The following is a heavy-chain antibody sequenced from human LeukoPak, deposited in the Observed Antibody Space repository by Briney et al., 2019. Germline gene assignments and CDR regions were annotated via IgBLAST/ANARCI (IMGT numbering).Heavy chain of an antibody. CDR1: GFTFSSYS. CDR3: ARDGSDDYGDYGWYFDL. Sequence: PGGSLRLSCAASGFTFSSYSMNWVRQAPGKGLEWVSSISSSSSYIYYADSVKGRFTISRDNAKNSLYLQMNSLRAEDTAVYYCARDGSDDYGDYGWYFDLWGRGTLVTVSS. CDR2: ISSSSSYI. J-gene: IGHJ2*01. V-gene: IGHV3-21*01. D-gene: IGHD4-17*01.